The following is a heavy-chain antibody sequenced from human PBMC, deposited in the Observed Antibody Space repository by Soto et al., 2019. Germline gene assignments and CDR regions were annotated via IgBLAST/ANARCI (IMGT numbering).Heavy chain of an antibody. Sequence: QVQLVQSGAEVKKPGSSVKVSCKASGGTFSSYAISWVRQAPGQGLEWMGGIIPIFGTANYAQKFQGRVTITADESTSTAYMELSSLRFEDTAVYYCATWVGIRSLTHFYYGMDVWGQGTTVTVSS. V-gene: IGHV1-69*01. CDR2: IIPIFGTA. D-gene: IGHD1-1*01. J-gene: IGHJ6*02. CDR3: ATWVGIRSLTHFYYGMDV. CDR1: GGTFSSYA.